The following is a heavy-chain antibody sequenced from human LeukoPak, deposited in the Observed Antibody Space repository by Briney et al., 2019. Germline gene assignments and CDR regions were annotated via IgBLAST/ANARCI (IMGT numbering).Heavy chain of an antibody. Sequence: SETLSLTCTVSGGSISSSSYYWGWIRQPPGNGLEWIGSIYYSGSTYYNPSLKSRVTISVDTSKNQFSLKLSSVTAADTAVYYCANYDILTGYYANYWGQGTLVTVSS. CDR2: IYYSGST. J-gene: IGHJ4*02. CDR1: GGSISSSSYY. V-gene: IGHV4-39*01. CDR3: ANYDILTGYYANY. D-gene: IGHD3-9*01.